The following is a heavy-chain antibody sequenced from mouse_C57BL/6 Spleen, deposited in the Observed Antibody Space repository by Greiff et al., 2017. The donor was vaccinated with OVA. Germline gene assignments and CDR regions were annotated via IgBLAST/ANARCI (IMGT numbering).Heavy chain of an antibody. V-gene: IGHV3-6*01. Sequence: EVQLVESGPGLVKPSQSLSLTCSVTGYSITSGYYWNWIRQFPGNKLEWMGYISYDGSNNYNPSLKNRISITRDTSKNQFFLKLNSVTTEDTATYYCARMIGSSPFDYWGQGTTLTVSS. CDR1: GYSITSGYY. CDR3: ARMIGSSPFDY. J-gene: IGHJ2*01. CDR2: ISYDGSN. D-gene: IGHD1-1*01.